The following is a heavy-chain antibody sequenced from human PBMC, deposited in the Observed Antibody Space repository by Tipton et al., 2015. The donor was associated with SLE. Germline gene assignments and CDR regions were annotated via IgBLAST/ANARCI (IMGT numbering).Heavy chain of an antibody. J-gene: IGHJ6*03. D-gene: IGHD3-16*02. CDR1: GGSFSGYY. CDR2: INHSGST. V-gene: IGHV4-34*01. Sequence: LRLSCAVYGGSFSGYYWSWIRQPPGKGLEWIGEINHSGSTNYNPSLKSRVTISVDTSKNQFSLKLNSVTAADTAVYYCARWGSFYYYMDVWGKGTTVTVSS. CDR3: ARWGSFYYYMDV.